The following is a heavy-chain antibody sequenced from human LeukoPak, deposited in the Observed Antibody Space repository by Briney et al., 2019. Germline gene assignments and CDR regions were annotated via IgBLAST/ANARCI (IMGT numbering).Heavy chain of an antibody. V-gene: IGHV1-69*05. Sequence: GSSVKVSCKASGGTFSSYAISWVRQAPGQGLEWMGGMIPIFGTANYAQKFQGRVTITTDESTSTAYMELSSLRSEDTAAYYCARSSILVGATRYGAFDTWGQGTMVTVSS. CDR3: ARSSILVGATRYGAFDT. J-gene: IGHJ3*02. D-gene: IGHD1-26*01. CDR2: MIPIFGTA. CDR1: GGTFSSYA.